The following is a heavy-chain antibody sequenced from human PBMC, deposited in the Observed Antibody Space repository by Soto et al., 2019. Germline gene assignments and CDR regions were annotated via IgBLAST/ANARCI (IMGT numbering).Heavy chain of an antibody. CDR2: IYYSGTT. V-gene: IGHV4-39*01. CDR1: GGSITSSHYY. J-gene: IGHJ4*02. D-gene: IGHD7-27*01. CDR3: ARHGPTWVAQVLYFDY. Sequence: QLQLQESGPRLVKPSETLSLTCTVSGGSITSSHYYWGWIRQPPGKGLEWIGTIYYSGTTSYHPTLKSRVTISADTSRNQCSLRVSSVTAADTAVYYCARHGPTWVAQVLYFDYWGQGALVTVSS.